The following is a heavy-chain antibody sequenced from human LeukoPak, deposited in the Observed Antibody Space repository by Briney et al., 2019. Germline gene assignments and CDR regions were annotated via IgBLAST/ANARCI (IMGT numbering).Heavy chain of an antibody. Sequence: GGSLRLSCAASGFTFSSYAMSWVRQAPGKGLEWVSAISGSGGSTYYADSVKGRFTISRDNSKNTLYLQMNSLRAEDTAVYYCARDRGGLTFGGVIVIPGWFDPWGQGTLVTVSP. CDR2: ISGSGGST. V-gene: IGHV3-23*01. J-gene: IGHJ5*02. CDR3: ARDRGGLTFGGVIVIPGWFDP. CDR1: GFTFSSYA. D-gene: IGHD3-16*02.